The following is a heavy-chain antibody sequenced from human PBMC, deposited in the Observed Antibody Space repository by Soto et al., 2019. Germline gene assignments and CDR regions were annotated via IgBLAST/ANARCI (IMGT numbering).Heavy chain of an antibody. CDR1: GFSLTTSGVG. D-gene: IGHD3-3*01. Sequence: QITLNESGPTPVKPRQTLTLTCTFSGFSLTTSGVGVGWIRQSPGEAPEWLALIYWDDDKRYSPSLKSRLTITKDTSKDRVDLTMADLDPADTATYYCAHRVLRTVFGLVTTTAIYFDFWGQGTPVAVSS. V-gene: IGHV2-5*02. CDR2: IYWDDDK. CDR3: AHRVLRTVFGLVTTTAIYFDF. J-gene: IGHJ4*02.